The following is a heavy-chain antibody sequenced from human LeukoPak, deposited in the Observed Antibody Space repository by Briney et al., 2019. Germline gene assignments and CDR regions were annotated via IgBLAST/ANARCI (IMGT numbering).Heavy chain of an antibody. Sequence: SETLSLTCAVYGGSFSGYYWSWIRQPPGKGLEWIGEINHSGSTNYNPSLKSRVTISIDTSNNQFSLKLSSVTAADTAVYYCARLYGSGSYYRHRGQGTLVTVSS. J-gene: IGHJ4*02. D-gene: IGHD3-10*01. CDR1: GGSFSGYY. V-gene: IGHV4-34*01. CDR3: ARLYGSGSYYRH. CDR2: INHSGST.